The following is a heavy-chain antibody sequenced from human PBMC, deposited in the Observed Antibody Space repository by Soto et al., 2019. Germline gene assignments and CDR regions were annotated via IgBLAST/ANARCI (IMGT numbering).Heavy chain of an antibody. Sequence: WASVKVSCKASGYTFTGYYMHWVRQAPGQGLEWMGWINPNSGGTNYAQKFQGWVTMTRDTSISTAYMELSRLRSDDTAVYYCARAPVYDFWSGYYHTPGTFDIWGQGTMVTVSS. J-gene: IGHJ3*02. D-gene: IGHD3-3*01. CDR2: INPNSGGT. CDR1: GYTFTGYY. V-gene: IGHV1-2*04. CDR3: ARAPVYDFWSGYYHTPGTFDI.